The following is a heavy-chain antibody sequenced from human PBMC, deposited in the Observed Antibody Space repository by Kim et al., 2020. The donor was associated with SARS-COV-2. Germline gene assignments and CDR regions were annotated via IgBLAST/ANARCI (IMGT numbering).Heavy chain of an antibody. CDR2: SS. V-gene: IGHV4-34*01. D-gene: IGHD6-6*01. Sequence: SSKYNPSLQSRVTIALDASRNPFSLDLRSVTAADTALYYCARGILAPRTQYWGQGALVTVSS. CDR3: ARGILAPRTQY. J-gene: IGHJ4*02.